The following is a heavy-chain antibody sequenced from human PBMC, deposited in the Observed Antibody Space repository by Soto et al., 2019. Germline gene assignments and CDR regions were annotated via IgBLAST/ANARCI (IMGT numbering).Heavy chain of an antibody. J-gene: IGHJ4*02. CDR1: RFTFSDYS. Sequence: QVQLVESGGGLVKPGGSLRLSCAASRFTFSDYSMSWIRQAPGRGPEWVSYISTSGSTIFYAYSVKGRFTISRDNTMSSLSLQMNSLRVEDAAIYYCAREGPRKGTYLFDYWGQGTPVTVSS. CDR3: AREGPRKGTYLFDY. CDR2: ISTSGSTI. D-gene: IGHD3-16*02. V-gene: IGHV3-11*01.